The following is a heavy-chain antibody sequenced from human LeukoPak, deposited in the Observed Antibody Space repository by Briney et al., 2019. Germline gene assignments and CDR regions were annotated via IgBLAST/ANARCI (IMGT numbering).Heavy chain of an antibody. CDR1: GFTFSSYW. CDR2: ISSSSSYI. D-gene: IGHD2-15*01. V-gene: IGHV3-21*01. Sequence: KLGGSLRLSCAASGFTFSSYWMHWVRQAPGKGLEWVSSISSSSSYIYYADSVKGRFTISRDNAKNSLYLQMNSLRAEDTAVYYCARAPPYCSGGSCYSGPDDYWGQGTLVTVSS. CDR3: ARAPPYCSGGSCYSGPDDY. J-gene: IGHJ4*02.